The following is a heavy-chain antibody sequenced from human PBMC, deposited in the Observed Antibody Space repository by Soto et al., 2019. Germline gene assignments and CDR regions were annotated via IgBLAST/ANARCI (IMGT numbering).Heavy chain of an antibody. D-gene: IGHD5-12*01. CDR1: GFTFSSYA. V-gene: IGHV3-23*01. CDR2: ISGSGGST. CDR3: AKDGTLEMATSAHFDY. J-gene: IGHJ4*02. Sequence: PGGSLRLSCAASGFTFSSYAMSWVRQAPGKGLEWVSAISGSGGSTYYADSVKGRFTISRDNSKNTLYLQMNSLRAEDTAVYYCAKDGTLEMATSAHFDYWGQGTLVTVSS.